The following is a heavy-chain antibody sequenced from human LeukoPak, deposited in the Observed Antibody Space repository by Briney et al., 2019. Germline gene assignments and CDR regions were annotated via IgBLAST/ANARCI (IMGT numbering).Heavy chain of an antibody. CDR2: ISPSGTDI. CDR1: GITFSSYA. J-gene: IGHJ4*02. V-gene: IGHV3-21*05. D-gene: IGHD1-14*01. CDR3: SRDPRNLDY. Sequence: GGSLRLSCAASGITFSSYAMSWVRQAPGKGLESVSYISPSGTDISYADSVKGRFTISRDNAKNSLYLQMNSLRAEDTAVYYCSRDPRNLDYWGQGTLVTVSS.